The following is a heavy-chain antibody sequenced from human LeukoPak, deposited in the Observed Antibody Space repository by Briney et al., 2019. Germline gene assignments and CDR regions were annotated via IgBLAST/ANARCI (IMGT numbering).Heavy chain of an antibody. D-gene: IGHD2-2*01. CDR2: IIPIFGTA. Sequence: SVEVPCKASGGTFSSYAISWVRQAPGQGLEWMGGIIPIFGTANYAQKFQGRVTITTDESTSTAYTELSSLRSEGTAVYYCARGSKDCSSTSCYYYYWGQGTLVTVSS. J-gene: IGHJ4*02. CDR1: GGTFSSYA. CDR3: ARGSKDCSSTSCYYYY. V-gene: IGHV1-69*05.